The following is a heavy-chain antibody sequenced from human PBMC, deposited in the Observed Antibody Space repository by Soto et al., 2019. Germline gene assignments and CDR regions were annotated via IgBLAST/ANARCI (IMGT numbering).Heavy chain of an antibody. CDR2: ISGSGGST. D-gene: IGHD6-6*01. V-gene: IGHV3-23*01. CDR1: GFTFSRYA. CDR3: AKPGIIAARGFWFDP. J-gene: IGHJ5*02. Sequence: GGSLRLSCAASGFTFSRYAMSWVRQAPGKGLEWVSAISGSGGSTYYADSVKGRFTISRDNTKNTLYLQRNSLRAEDTAVYYCAKPGIIAARGFWFDPWGPGTLVTVSS.